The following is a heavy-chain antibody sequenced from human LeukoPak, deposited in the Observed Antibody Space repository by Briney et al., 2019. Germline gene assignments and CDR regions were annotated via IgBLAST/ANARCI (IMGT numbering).Heavy chain of an antibody. D-gene: IGHD4-17*01. CDR2: INPNSGGT. Sequence: ASVKVSCKASGYTFTGYYMHWVRPAPGQGLEWMGWINPNSGGTNYAQKFQGRVTMTRDTTISTAYMELSRLRSDDTAVYYCAREGITVTTAIDYWGQGTLVTVSS. CDR1: GYTFTGYY. CDR3: AREGITVTTAIDY. V-gene: IGHV1-2*02. J-gene: IGHJ4*02.